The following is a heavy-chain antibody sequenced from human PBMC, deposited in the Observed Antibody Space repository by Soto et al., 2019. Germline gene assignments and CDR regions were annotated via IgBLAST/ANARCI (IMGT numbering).Heavy chain of an antibody. CDR1: GYTFTGYY. D-gene: IGHD2-8*01. J-gene: IGHJ4*02. CDR3: ARDGSMVYVGYFDY. V-gene: IGHV1-2*04. Sequence: ASVKVSCKASGYTFTGYYMHWVRQAPGQGLEWMGWINPNSGGTNYAQKFQGWVTMTRDTSISTAYMELSRLRSDDTAVYYCARDGSMVYVGYFDYWGQGTLVTVSS. CDR2: INPNSGGT.